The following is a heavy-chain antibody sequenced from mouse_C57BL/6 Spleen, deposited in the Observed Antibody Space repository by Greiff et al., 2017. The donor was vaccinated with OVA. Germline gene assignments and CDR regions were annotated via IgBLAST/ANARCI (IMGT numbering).Heavy chain of an antibody. V-gene: IGHV1-59*01. D-gene: IGHD2-5*01. J-gene: IGHJ2*01. CDR3: ADSNYDY. CDR2: IDPSDSYT. CDR1: GYTFTSYW. Sequence: VQLQQSGAELVRPGTSVKLSCKASGYTFTSYWMHWVKQRPGQGLEWIGVIDPSDSYTNYNQKFKGKATLTVDTSSSTAYMQLSSLTSEDSAVYYCADSNYDYWGQGTTLTVSS.